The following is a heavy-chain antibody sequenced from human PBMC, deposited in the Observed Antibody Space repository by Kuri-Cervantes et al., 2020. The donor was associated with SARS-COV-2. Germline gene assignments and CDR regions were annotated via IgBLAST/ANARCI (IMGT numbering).Heavy chain of an antibody. D-gene: IGHD5-24*01. CDR2: ISYDGSNK. V-gene: IGHV3-30-3*01. Sequence: GESLKISCAASGFTFSSYAMHWVRQAPGKGLEWVAVISYDGSNKYYADSVKGRFTISRGNSKNTLYLQMNSLRAEDTAVYYCARLDGYIEHWGQGTLVTVSS. CDR1: GFTFSSYA. J-gene: IGHJ5*02. CDR3: ARLDGYIEH.